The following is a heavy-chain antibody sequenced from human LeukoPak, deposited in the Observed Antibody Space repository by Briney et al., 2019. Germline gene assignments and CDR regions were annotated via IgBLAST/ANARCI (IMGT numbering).Heavy chain of an antibody. Sequence: GGSLRLSCAASGFTFSSYDMHWVRQATGKGLEWVSAIGTAGDTYYPGSVKGRFTISRENAKNSLYLQINSLRAGDTAVYYCARSGPVGATYLGAFDIWGQGTMVTVSS. V-gene: IGHV3-13*01. CDR2: IGTAGDT. J-gene: IGHJ3*02. D-gene: IGHD1-26*01. CDR1: GFTFSSYD. CDR3: ARSGPVGATYLGAFDI.